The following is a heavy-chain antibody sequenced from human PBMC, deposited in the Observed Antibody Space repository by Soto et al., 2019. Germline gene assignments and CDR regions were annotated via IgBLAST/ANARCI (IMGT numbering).Heavy chain of an antibody. V-gene: IGHV1-18*01. CDR3: VMVDNYVTPTPQDV. Sequence: QVQLVQSGDEVKKPGASVKVSCKASGSILANYGLAGVRQPPGQGLEWMGGISPYTGNPPSATKAQGRLTMTTDTATSTAYMDLGSLTSDDTAVYYCVMVDNYVTPTPQDVWGQGTTVTVSS. CDR2: ISPYTGNP. J-gene: IGHJ6*02. CDR1: GSILANYG. D-gene: IGHD3-16*01.